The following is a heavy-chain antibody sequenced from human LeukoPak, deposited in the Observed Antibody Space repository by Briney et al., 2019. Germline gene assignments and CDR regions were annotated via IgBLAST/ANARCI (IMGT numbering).Heavy chain of an antibody. CDR1: GYSFTRKW. CDR2: IYPSESDT. CDR3: ARRVVNNRNWYFDL. V-gene: IGHV5-51*01. D-gene: IGHD4-23*01. Sequence: GESLKISRKGSGYSFTRKWIGWVRQMPGKGQEWMAIIYPSESDTRYSPSFQGRVTISADKSINTAYLQWSSLKASDTAMYYCARRVVNNRNWYFDLWDRGTLVTVSS. J-gene: IGHJ2*01.